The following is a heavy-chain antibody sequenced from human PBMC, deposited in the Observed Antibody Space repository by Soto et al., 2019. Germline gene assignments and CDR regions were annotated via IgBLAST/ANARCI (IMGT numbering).Heavy chain of an antibody. J-gene: IGHJ4*01. CDR1: GLRFSTYC. D-gene: IGHD7-27*01. Sequence: EGQLLGSGGGLVQPGGSLRLSCVASGLRFSTYCMNWVRQPPGMGLEWVANIDPDGRVGTYVDSVKGRFTTSRDNAMNSVYLQMNSLRADDTAMYFCAGWGEHDANVWGHGILVTVSA. V-gene: IGHV3-7*03. CDR3: AGWGEHDANV. CDR2: IDPDGRVG.